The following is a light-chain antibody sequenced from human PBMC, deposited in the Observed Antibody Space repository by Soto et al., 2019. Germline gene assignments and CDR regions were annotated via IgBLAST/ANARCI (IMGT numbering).Light chain of an antibody. J-gene: IGLJ2*01. CDR1: SSDVGGYNY. CDR2: EVR. CDR3: SSSAGSNRVV. Sequence: QSVLTQPPSASGSPGQSVTISCTGTSSDVGGYNYVSWYQQHPGKAPKLMIYEVRERPSGVPDRFSGSKSGNTASLTVSGLQAEDEGDYFCSSSAGSNRVVFGGGTKLTVL. V-gene: IGLV2-8*01.